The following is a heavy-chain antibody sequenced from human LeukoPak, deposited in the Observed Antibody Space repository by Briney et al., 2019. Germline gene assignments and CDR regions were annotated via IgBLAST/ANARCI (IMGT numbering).Heavy chain of an antibody. CDR3: GKGVAPVRGVIPFFFDH. V-gene: IGHV3-23*01. CDR1: GFTYSRHA. J-gene: IGHJ4*02. D-gene: IGHD3-10*02. CDR2: ISGSGGST. Sequence: QPGGSLRLSCAASGFTYSRHAMSWVRHAPGKGLEWVSAISGSGGSTYYADSVNGRFSISRDNSKNTLYLQMNSLRGEDTAVYYCGKGVAPVRGVIPFFFDHGGQGILVTVSS.